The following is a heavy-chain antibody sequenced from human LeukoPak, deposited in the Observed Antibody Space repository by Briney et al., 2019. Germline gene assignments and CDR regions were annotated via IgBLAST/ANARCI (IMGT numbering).Heavy chain of an antibody. CDR3: AKDTVAYYYDSSGYSPFDY. V-gene: IGHV3-23*01. CDR1: GFTFSSYA. D-gene: IGHD3-22*01. Sequence: GGSLRLSCAASGFTFSSYAMSWVRQAPRKGLEWVSAISGSGGSTYYADSVKGRFTISRDNSKNTLYLQMNSLRAEDTAVYYCAKDTVAYYYDSSGYSPFDYWGQGTLVTVSS. J-gene: IGHJ4*02. CDR2: ISGSGGST.